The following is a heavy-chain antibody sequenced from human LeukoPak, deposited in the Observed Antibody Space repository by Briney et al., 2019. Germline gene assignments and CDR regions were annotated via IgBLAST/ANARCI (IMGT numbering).Heavy chain of an antibody. Sequence: GGSLRLSCAASGFTFSSYGMSWVRQAPGKGLEWVSTISGSGGSTYYADSVKGRFTISRDNSRDTLYLQMNSLRAEDTALYYCAKDIGYYGSGSQSYYFDYWGQGTLVTVSS. CDR2: ISGSGGST. CDR3: AKDIGYYGSGSQSYYFDY. D-gene: IGHD3-10*01. J-gene: IGHJ4*02. V-gene: IGHV3-23*01. CDR1: GFTFSSYG.